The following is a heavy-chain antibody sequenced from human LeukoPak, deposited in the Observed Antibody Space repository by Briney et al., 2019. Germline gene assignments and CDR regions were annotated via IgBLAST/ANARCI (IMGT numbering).Heavy chain of an antibody. V-gene: IGHV1-2*02. Sequence: ASVEVSCKASGYTFTGSYIHWVRQAPGQGLEWMGWINPDSGVTKYAQNFQGRVTMTRDTSISTASMEMRSLKSDDTAVYYCARDFGSSSAWYEFDYWGQGTLVTVSS. CDR3: ARDFGSSSAWYEFDY. CDR1: GYTFTGSY. D-gene: IGHD6-19*01. J-gene: IGHJ4*02. CDR2: INPDSGVT.